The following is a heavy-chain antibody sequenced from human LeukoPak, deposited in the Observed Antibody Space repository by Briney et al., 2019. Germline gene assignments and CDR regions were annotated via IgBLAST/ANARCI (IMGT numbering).Heavy chain of an antibody. CDR3: AKGLDYDDY. CDR1: GGTFSSYA. J-gene: IGHJ4*02. V-gene: IGHV3-48*03. CDR2: ISNSGNTK. Sequence: SCKASGGTFSSYAISWVRQAPGKGLEWVSYISNSGNTKYYANSVKGRFTISRDNAKNSLYLQMNSLRVEDTAVYYCAKGLDYDDYWGQGTLVTVSS. D-gene: IGHD3-16*01.